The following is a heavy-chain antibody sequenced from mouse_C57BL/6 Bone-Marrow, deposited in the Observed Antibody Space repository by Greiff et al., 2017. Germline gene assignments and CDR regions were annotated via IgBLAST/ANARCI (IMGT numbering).Heavy chain of an antibody. CDR1: GYTFTDYE. J-gene: IGHJ2*01. Sequence: QVQLQQSGAELVRPGASVTLSCKASGYTFTDYEMHWVKQTPVHGLEWIGAIDPETGGTAYNQKFKGKAILTADKSSSTAYMELRSLTSEDSAVYYCTRFTTVVAPDYWGQGTTLTVSS. CDR3: TRFTTVVAPDY. V-gene: IGHV1-15*01. CDR2: IDPETGGT. D-gene: IGHD1-1*01.